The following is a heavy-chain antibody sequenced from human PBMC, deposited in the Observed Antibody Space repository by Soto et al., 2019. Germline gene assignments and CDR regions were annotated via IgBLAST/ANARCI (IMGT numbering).Heavy chain of an antibody. D-gene: IGHD2-2*01. CDR2: IYSSGST. V-gene: IGHV4-4*07. CDR1: GASMKSFY. Sequence: SETLSLTCTVSGASMKSFYFSWIRQTAGKGLAWIGRIYSSGSTTYNPSLKSRVTMSVDTARSQFSLKLTSVTAADTAIYYCARELHDQRPPAYYSYHYGMDVWGQGTTVTVSS. J-gene: IGHJ6*02. CDR3: ARELHDQRPPAYYSYHYGMDV.